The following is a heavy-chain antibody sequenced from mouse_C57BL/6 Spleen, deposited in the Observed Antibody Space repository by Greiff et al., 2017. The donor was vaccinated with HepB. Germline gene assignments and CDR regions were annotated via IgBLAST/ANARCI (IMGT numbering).Heavy chain of an antibody. V-gene: IGHV1-55*01. Sequence: QVQLQQPGAELVKPGASVKMSCKASGYTFTSYWITWVKQRPGQGLEWIGDIYPGSGSTNYNEKFKSKATLTVDTSSSTAYMQLSSLTSEDSAVYYCARRFPYYGTSHYAMDYWGQGTSVTVSS. CDR2: IYPGSGST. CDR1: GYTFTSYW. CDR3: ARRFPYYGTSHYAMDY. J-gene: IGHJ4*01. D-gene: IGHD1-1*01.